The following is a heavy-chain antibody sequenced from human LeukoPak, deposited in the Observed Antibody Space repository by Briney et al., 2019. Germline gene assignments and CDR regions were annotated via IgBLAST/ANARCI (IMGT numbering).Heavy chain of an antibody. CDR2: IYYSGST. CDR1: GGSISSYY. V-gene: IGHV4-59*01. D-gene: IGHD3-10*01. CDR3: ARSGRGSSAGFDY. J-gene: IGHJ4*02. Sequence: SQTLSLTCTVSGGSISSYYWSWIRQPPGKGLEWIGYIYYSGSTNYTPSLKSRITISVDTSRNQFSLKLNSVTAADTAVYYCARSGRGSSAGFDYWGQGTLVTVSS.